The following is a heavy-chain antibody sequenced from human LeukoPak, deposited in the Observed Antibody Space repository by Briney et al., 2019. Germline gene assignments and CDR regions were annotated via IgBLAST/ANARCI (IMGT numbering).Heavy chain of an antibody. CDR3: ARGYCSGGSCYSNIDY. V-gene: IGHV3-7*03. CDR2: KKQDGSEK. J-gene: IGHJ4*02. Sequence: GGSLRLSCAASGFTFISYWRSWVRQAPGKGLEGLATKKQDGSEKYYLDSVKGRFTISRDNAKNSLYLQMNSLRAEDTAVYYCARGYCSGGSCYSNIDYWGQGTLVTVSS. CDR1: GFTFISYW. D-gene: IGHD2-15*01.